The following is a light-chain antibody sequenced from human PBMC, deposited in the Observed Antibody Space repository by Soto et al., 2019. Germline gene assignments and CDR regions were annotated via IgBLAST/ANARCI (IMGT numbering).Light chain of an antibody. CDR2: AAS. V-gene: IGKV3-15*01. CDR3: QQYRHWPLT. Sequence: EIVMTQSPGTLSVSPGGRATLSCRASQSVGNNLAWDQQKPGQAPRLLIYAASSRSTGLSARCTGSGSATEFTLPVDSLQSEDFAVYHCQQYRHWPLTLGGGTKVEIK. J-gene: IGKJ4*01. CDR1: QSVGNN.